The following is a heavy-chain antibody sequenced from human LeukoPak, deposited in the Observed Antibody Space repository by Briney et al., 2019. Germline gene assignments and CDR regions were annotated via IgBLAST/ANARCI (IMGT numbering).Heavy chain of an antibody. V-gene: IGHV3-7*01. D-gene: IGHD3-10*01. J-gene: IGHJ4*02. Sequence: PGGSLRLSCAGSGFTFSRYWMSWVRQAPGKGLEWVTSIKQDGSEKEYVDSVKGRFTISRDNAKNSLYLQMNSLSAEDTAVYYCVRTRTDYYGSGSYYQMGYYLDYWGQGTLVTVSS. CDR3: VRTRTDYYGSGSYYQMGYYLDY. CDR1: GFTFSRYW. CDR2: IKQDGSEK.